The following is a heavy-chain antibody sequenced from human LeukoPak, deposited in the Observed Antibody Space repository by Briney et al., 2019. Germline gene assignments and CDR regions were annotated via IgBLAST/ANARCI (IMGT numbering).Heavy chain of an antibody. CDR3: ASWGSGWKAFDI. CDR1: GFIFSSYW. V-gene: IGHV3-74*01. CDR2: TNSDGSST. J-gene: IGHJ3*02. Sequence: GGSLRLSCAASGFIFSSYWMHWVRQAPGKGLVWVSRTNSDGSSTSHADSVKGRFTISRDNAKNTLYLQMNSLRVEDTAVYYCASWGSGWKAFDIWGQGTMVTVSS. D-gene: IGHD6-19*01.